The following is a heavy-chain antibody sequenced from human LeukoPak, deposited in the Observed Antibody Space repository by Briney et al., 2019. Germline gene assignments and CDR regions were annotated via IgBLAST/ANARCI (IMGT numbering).Heavy chain of an antibody. V-gene: IGHV3-30-3*01. D-gene: IGHD6-13*01. J-gene: IGHJ5*02. CDR2: ISYDGSNK. CDR3: ARYPEQQLVP. Sequence: QAGGSLRLSCAASGFTFSSYAMHWVRQALGKGLEWVAVISYDGSNKYYADSVKGRFTISRDNSKNTLYLQMNSLRAEDTAVYYCARYPEQQLVPWGQGTLVTVSS. CDR1: GFTFSSYA.